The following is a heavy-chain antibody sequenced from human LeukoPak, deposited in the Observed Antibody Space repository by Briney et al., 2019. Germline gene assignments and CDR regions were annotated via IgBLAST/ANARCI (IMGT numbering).Heavy chain of an antibody. CDR2: ISAYNGNT. Sequence: ASVKVSCKASSYTFTSYGISWVRQAPGQGLEWMGWISAYNGNTNYAQKLQGRVTMTTDTSTSTAYMELRSLRSDDTAVYYCARESAYYYDSSGYYSLAFDIWGQGTMVTVSS. CDR3: ARESAYYYDSSGYYSLAFDI. J-gene: IGHJ3*02. D-gene: IGHD3-22*01. CDR1: SYTFTSYG. V-gene: IGHV1-18*01.